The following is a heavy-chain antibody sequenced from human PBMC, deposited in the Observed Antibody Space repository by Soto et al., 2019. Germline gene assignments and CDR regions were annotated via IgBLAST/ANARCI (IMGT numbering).Heavy chain of an antibody. V-gene: IGHV4-38-2*01. Sequence: SETLSLTCVVSGYSISSGYYWGWIRQPPGKGLEWIGDVHHSGITYYNPSLKSRVSISRDTSKNHYSLNLSSVTAADTAVYYCARAGDNMLSGVIIMNYYGMDVWGHGTTVTVSS. CDR1: GYSISSGYY. CDR2: VHHSGIT. CDR3: ARAGDNMLSGVIIMNYYGMDV. J-gene: IGHJ6*02. D-gene: IGHD3-10*01.